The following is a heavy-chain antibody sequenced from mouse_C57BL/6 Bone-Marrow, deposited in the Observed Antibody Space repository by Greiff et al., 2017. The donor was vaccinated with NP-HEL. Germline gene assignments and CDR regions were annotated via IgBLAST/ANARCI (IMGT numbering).Heavy chain of an antibody. Sequence: DVKLQESGPGLVKPSQSLSLTCSVTGYSITSGYYWNWIRQFPGNKLEWMGYISYDGSNNYNPSLKNRISITRDTSKNQFFLKLNSVTTEDTATYYCARWFLYFDYWGQGTTLTVSS. V-gene: IGHV3-6*01. J-gene: IGHJ2*01. D-gene: IGHD2-2*01. CDR2: ISYDGSN. CDR3: ARWFLYFDY. CDR1: GYSITSGYY.